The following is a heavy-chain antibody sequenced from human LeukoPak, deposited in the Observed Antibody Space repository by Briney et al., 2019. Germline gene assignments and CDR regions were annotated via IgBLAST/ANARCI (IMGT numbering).Heavy chain of an antibody. V-gene: IGHV3-11*01. Sequence: PGGSLRLSCAASGFTFSDYYMSWIRQAPGKGLEWISYITSSGSTIYYADSVKGRFTVSRDNAKNSLYLQMNSLRAEDTAVYYCARHIVEATALHYWGQGTLVTVSS. J-gene: IGHJ4*02. D-gene: IGHD3-22*01. CDR2: ITSSGSTI. CDR3: ARHIVEATALHY. CDR1: GFTFSDYY.